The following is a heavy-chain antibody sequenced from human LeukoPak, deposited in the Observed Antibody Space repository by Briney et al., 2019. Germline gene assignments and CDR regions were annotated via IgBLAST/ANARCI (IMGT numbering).Heavy chain of an antibody. CDR1: GFTFDDYA. J-gene: IGHJ4*02. V-gene: IGHV3-9*01. CDR3: AKDLYGDYAGPLDY. CDR2: ISWNSGSI. Sequence: GGSLRLSCAASGFTFDDYAMHWVRQAPGQGLEWVSGISWNSGSIGYADSVKGRFTTSRDNAKNSLYLQMNSLRAEDTALYYCAKDLYGDYAGPLDYWGQGTLVTVSS. D-gene: IGHD4-17*01.